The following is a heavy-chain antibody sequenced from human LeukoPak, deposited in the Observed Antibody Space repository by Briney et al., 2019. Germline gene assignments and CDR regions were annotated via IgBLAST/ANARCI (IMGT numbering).Heavy chain of an antibody. J-gene: IGHJ6*04. CDR2: ISYDGSNK. V-gene: IGHV3-30*18. CDR1: GFTFSCYG. D-gene: IGHD6-19*01. Sequence: GRSLRLSCAASGFTFSCYGMHWVREAAGKGLAGVAVISYDGSNKYYADSVNGRFTISRDNSKNTLYLQMNSLRAADTAVYYCAKGGSGWPYGMDVWGKGTTVTVSS. CDR3: AKGGSGWPYGMDV.